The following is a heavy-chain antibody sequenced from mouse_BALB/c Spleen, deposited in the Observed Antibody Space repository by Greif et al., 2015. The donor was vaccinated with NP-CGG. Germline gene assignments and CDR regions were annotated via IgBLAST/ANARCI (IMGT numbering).Heavy chain of an antibody. V-gene: IGHV1-63*02. J-gene: IGHJ2*01. CDR3: ARGGGNYAYYFDY. CDR2: IYPGGGYT. CDR1: GYTFTNYW. D-gene: IGHD2-1*01. Sequence: QVQLQQPGAELVRPGTSAKISCKASGYTFTNYWLGWVKQRPGHGLEWIGDIYPGGGYTNYNEKFKGKATLTADTSSSTAYMQLSSLTSEDSAVYFCARGGGNYAYYFDYWGQGTTLTVSS.